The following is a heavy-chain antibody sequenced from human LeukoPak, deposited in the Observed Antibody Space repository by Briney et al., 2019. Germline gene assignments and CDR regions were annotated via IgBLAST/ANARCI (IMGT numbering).Heavy chain of an antibody. V-gene: IGHV3-23*01. CDR2: LSHGGTRT. D-gene: IGHD1-26*01. Sequence: PGGSLRLSCAASGFTFRNFAMSWVRQAPGKGLEWVSGLSHGGTRTFYAASVKGRFTISRDDSNSTLFLQMNNLRVEDTATYYCVKDIELFMSWGQGTLVIVSS. J-gene: IGHJ5*02. CDR1: GFTFRNFA. CDR3: VKDIELFMS.